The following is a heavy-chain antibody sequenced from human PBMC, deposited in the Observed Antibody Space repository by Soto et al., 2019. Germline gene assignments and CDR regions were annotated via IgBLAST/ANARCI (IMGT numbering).Heavy chain of an antibody. V-gene: IGHV3-23*01. D-gene: IGHD3-16*01. CDR1: GFTFSSYA. J-gene: IGHJ6*02. CDR3: AKGGLDV. CDR2: ISGSGGST. Sequence: EVQLLESGGGLVQPGGSLRLSCAASGFTFSSYAMSWVRQAPGKGLEWVSAISGSGGSTYYADSVKGRVTISRDNSKNRLYRRLNGLRDEGTAVYYCAKGGLDVWGQGSTVTVSS.